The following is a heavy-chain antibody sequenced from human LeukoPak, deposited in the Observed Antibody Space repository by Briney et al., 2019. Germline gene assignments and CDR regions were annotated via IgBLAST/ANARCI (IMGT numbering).Heavy chain of an antibody. CDR3: ARSLGTYWGKDFLNWFDP. CDR2: INPNSGNT. V-gene: IGHV1-8*01. Sequence: ASVKVSCKASEYTFTNYDINWVRQATGQGLEWMGWINPNSGNTGYTQKFQGRVTMTRNTSLNTALMELISLKSEDTAIYYCARSLGTYWGKDFLNWFDPWGQGTLVTVSS. J-gene: IGHJ5*02. CDR1: EYTFTNYD. D-gene: IGHD3-16*01.